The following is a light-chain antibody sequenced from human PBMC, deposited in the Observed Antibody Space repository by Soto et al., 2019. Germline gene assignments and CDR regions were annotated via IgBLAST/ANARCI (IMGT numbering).Light chain of an antibody. Sequence: DIQMTQSPSSLSASVRDRVTITCRASQSISSYLNWYQQKPGKAPNLLIYTASNLQSGVPSRFSGSGSGTHFTLTISSLQPEDFGTYYCQQTDSFPITFGQGTRLEIK. CDR2: TAS. CDR1: QSISSY. V-gene: IGKV1-39*01. J-gene: IGKJ5*01. CDR3: QQTDSFPIT.